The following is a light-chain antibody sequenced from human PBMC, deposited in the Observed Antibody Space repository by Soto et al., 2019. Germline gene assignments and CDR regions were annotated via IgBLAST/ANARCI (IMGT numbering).Light chain of an antibody. V-gene: IGLV2-18*02. J-gene: IGLJ1*01. Sequence: QSALTQPPSVSGSPGQSVAISCTGTSSDVGSYYRVSWYQQPPGTATKLMIYDVSNRPSGVPDRFSGSKSGNTASLTISGLQADDEADYCCSSYTSSSTYVFGTGTKVTVL. CDR2: DVS. CDR1: SSDVGSYYR. CDR3: SSYTSSSTYV.